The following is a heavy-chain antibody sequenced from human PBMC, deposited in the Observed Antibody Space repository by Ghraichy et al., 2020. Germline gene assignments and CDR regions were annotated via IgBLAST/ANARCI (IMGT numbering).Heavy chain of an antibody. J-gene: IGHJ4*02. CDR1: GFTFSSHW. CDR2: IKSDGSIT. CDR3: TRGGPARNAFDY. Sequence: LSLTCAVSGFTFSSHWMHWVRQVPGKGLVWVSRIKSDGSITYYADSVKGRFTISRDNAKNTLYLQMNSLTAEDTAVYYCTRGGPARNAFDYWGQGTQVTVSS. V-gene: IGHV3-74*01. D-gene: IGHD1-1*01.